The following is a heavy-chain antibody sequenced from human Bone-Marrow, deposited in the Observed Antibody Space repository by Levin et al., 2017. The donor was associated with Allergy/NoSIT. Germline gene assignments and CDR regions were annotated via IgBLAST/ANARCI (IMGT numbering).Heavy chain of an antibody. CDR1: GFTFSRYA. Sequence: GGSLRLSCVASGFTFSRYAMTWVRQAPGKGLEWVATISRTGGRTFDADSVKGRFTISRDNSKNTVNLQINSPRAEDTAIYYCAKMRNDHDTVGGTDLRTSVSGGFDYWGQGTLVTVSS. CDR2: ISRTGGRT. D-gene: IGHD5-12*01. CDR3: AKMRNDHDTVGGTDLRTSVSGGFDY. V-gene: IGHV3-23*01. J-gene: IGHJ4*02.